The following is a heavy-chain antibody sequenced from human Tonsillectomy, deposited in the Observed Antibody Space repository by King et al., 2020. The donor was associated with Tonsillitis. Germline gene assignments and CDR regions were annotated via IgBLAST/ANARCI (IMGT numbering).Heavy chain of an antibody. CDR1: GDPLSTSNW. Sequence: QLQESGPGLVKPPGTLSLTCTVSGDPLSTSNWWTWVRQSPGKGLEWIGEIYHSGSTNDNPSLKSRVTISVDKSKNQFSLKLRSVTAADTAVYWCARGYYGSGNGLDVWGQGTTVTVSS. J-gene: IGHJ6*02. CDR2: IYHSGST. D-gene: IGHD3-10*01. V-gene: IGHV4-4*01. CDR3: ARGYYGSGNGLDV.